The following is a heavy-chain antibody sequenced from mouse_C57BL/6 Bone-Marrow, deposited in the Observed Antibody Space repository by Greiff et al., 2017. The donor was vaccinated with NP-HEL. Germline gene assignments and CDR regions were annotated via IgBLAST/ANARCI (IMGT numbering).Heavy chain of an antibody. J-gene: IGHJ1*03. CDR2: ISSGSSTI. D-gene: IGHD1-1*01. Sequence: DVQLQESGGGLVKPGGSLKLSCAASGFTFSDYGMHWVRQAPEKGLEWVAYISSGSSTIYYADTVKGRFTISRDNAKNTLFLQMTSLRSEDTAMYYCARSGWATVGANWYFDVWGTGTTVTVSS. CDR3: ARSGWATVGANWYFDV. CDR1: GFTFSDYG. V-gene: IGHV5-17*01.